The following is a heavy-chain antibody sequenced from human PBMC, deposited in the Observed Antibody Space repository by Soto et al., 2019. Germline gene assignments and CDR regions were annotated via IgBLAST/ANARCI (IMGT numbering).Heavy chain of an antibody. Sequence: GASVKVSCKASGGTFSSYAISWVRQAPGQGLEWMGGIIPIFGTANYAQKFQGRVTITADESTSTAYMELSRLTSDDTAVYYCASAAVTGTAGLDFWGQGTQVTVSS. CDR1: GGTFSSYA. J-gene: IGHJ4*02. CDR3: ASAAVTGTAGLDF. CDR2: IIPIFGTA. V-gene: IGHV1-69*13. D-gene: IGHD6-19*01.